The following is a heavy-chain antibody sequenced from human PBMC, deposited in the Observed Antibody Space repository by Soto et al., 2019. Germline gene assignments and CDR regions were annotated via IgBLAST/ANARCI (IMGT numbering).Heavy chain of an antibody. D-gene: IGHD6-19*01. CDR3: ARAGGLGAVAVDY. CDR2: IYDSVST. Sequence: QLQLQESGSGLVKPSQTLSLTCAVSGGSISRGGYSWSWIRRPPGKGLEWTGYIYDSVSTYYNPSLKSRVTTAVDRSTNQFSMKLSSVTAADTAVYYCARAGGLGAVAVDYGGQGTLVPVSS. V-gene: IGHV4-30-2*01. CDR1: GGSISRGGYS. J-gene: IGHJ4*02.